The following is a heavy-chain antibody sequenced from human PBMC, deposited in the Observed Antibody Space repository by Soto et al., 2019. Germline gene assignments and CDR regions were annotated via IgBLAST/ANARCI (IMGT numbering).Heavy chain of an antibody. V-gene: IGHV4-59*04. J-gene: IGHJ5*02. CDR3: TRRYNWNDYYFDP. D-gene: IGHD1-20*01. CDR1: DGSISNFY. Sequence: PSETLSLTCTVSDGSISNFYWSWIRQPPGKGLEWVGSSYYSGTSYFNPALKGRVTISVDTSTNQFSLRLTSVTAADTAVYYCTRRYNWNDYYFDPWGQGTLVTVSS. CDR2: SYYSGTS.